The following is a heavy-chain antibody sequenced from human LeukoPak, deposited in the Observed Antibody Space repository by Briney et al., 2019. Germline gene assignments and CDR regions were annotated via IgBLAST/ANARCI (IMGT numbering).Heavy chain of an antibody. J-gene: IGHJ4*02. V-gene: IGHV3-33*01. Sequence: TGGSLRLSCAASGFTFSSYGMHWVRQAPGKGLEWVAFIWYDGSNKYYADSVKGRLTISRDNSKNTLYLQMNSLRAEDTAVYYCAREGPRGNSQFDYWGQGTLVTVSS. CDR2: IWYDGSNK. D-gene: IGHD2/OR15-2a*01. CDR1: GFTFSSYG. CDR3: AREGPRGNSQFDY.